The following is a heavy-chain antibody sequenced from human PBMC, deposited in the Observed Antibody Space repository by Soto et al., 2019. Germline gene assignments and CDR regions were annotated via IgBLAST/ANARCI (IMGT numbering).Heavy chain of an antibody. CDR2: ISSSSRTI. D-gene: IGHD1-26*01. J-gene: IGHJ4*02. Sequence: EVQLVDSGGGLVQPGGSLRLSCAASGFTFSSYTMNWVRQAPGKGLEWISYISSSSRTIYYADSVKGRFTISGDNAQNSLYLQMTSLRDEDTAAYYCARVPTRALDYWGQGTLVTVSS. V-gene: IGHV3-48*02. CDR1: GFTFSSYT. CDR3: ARVPTRALDY.